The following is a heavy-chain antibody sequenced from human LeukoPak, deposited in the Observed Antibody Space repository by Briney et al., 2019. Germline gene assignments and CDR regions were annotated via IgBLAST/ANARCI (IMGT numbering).Heavy chain of an antibody. CDR1: GFAFNTYT. D-gene: IGHD7-27*01. Sequence: LPGGSPRLSCAASGFAFNTYTMNWVRQAPGKGLEWVSFINTKSKTMYYTDSVRGRFTISRDNTKNSLYLQMNSLRAEDTALYYCVRDRNWGFDYWGQGTLVTVSS. CDR3: VRDRNWGFDY. CDR2: INTKSKTM. J-gene: IGHJ4*02. V-gene: IGHV3-48*01.